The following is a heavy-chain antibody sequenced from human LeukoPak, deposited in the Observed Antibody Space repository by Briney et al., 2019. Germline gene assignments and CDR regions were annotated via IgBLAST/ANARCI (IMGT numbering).Heavy chain of an antibody. CDR2: INHSGST. Sequence: SETLSLTCAVYGGSFSGYYWSWIRQPPGRGLEWIGEINHSGSTNYNPSLKSRVTISVDTSKNQFSLKLSSVTAADTAVYYCARGRKNTIFGVVTPFDYWGQGTLVTVSS. V-gene: IGHV4-34*01. J-gene: IGHJ4*02. CDR3: ARGRKNTIFGVVTPFDY. D-gene: IGHD3-3*01. CDR1: GGSFSGYY.